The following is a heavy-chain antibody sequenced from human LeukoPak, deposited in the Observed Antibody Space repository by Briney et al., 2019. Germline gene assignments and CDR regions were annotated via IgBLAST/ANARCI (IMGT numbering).Heavy chain of an antibody. CDR3: ARGCKTYIVVAPAPRSNWFDP. CDR2: INHSGST. D-gene: IGHD2-2*01. Sequence: PSETLSLTCAVYGGSFSSYYWSWIRQPPGKGLEWIGEINHSGSTNYNPSLKSRVTISVDTSKNQFSLKLGSVTAADTAVYYCARGCKTYIVVAPAPRSNWFDPWGQGTLVTVSS. CDR1: GGSFSSYY. V-gene: IGHV4-34*01. J-gene: IGHJ5*02.